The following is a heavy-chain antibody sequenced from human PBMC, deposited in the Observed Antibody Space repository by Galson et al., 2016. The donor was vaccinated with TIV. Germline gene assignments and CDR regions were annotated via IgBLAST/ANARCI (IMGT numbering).Heavy chain of an antibody. J-gene: IGHJ4*02. CDR2: MNRGGTIK. CDR3: VREVEEKLLN. Sequence: SLRLSCAASGFTLTSYWMHWVRQVPGKGLFWVSSMNRGGTIKLYAESVRGRLTISRDSVKNTLFLQMNVLSGDDTAVYFCVREVEEKLLNWGQGTLVTVSS. V-gene: IGHV3-74*03. CDR1: GFTLTSYW. D-gene: IGHD2-15*01.